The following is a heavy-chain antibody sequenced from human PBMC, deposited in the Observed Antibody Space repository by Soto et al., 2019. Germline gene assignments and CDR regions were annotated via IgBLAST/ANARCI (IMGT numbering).Heavy chain of an antibody. CDR2: IFSNDEK. V-gene: IGHV2-26*01. Sequence: SGPTLVNPTETLTLTCTVSGFSLSNARMGVSWIRQPPGKALEWLAHIFSNDEKSYSTSLKNRLTISKDTSKSQVVLTMTNMDPVDTATYYCAHPAPGRDTAMVMFDYWGQGTLVTVSS. J-gene: IGHJ4*02. CDR3: AHPAPGRDTAMVMFDY. D-gene: IGHD5-18*01. CDR1: GFSLSNARMG.